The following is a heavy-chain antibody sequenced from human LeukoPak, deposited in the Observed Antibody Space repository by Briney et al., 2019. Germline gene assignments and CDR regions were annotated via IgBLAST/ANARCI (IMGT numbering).Heavy chain of an antibody. CDR1: GYSFTGYY. J-gene: IGHJ3*02. V-gene: IGHV1-2*02. CDR2: IIPNSGGT. D-gene: IGHD1-26*01. CDR3: ASRVGTTSWIDAFDI. Sequence: GASVKVSCKASGYSFTGYYMHWVRQAPGQGLEWMGWIIPNSGGTNYAQKFQGRVTMTRDTSISTVYMEMSGLTSDDTAVYYCASRVGTTSWIDAFDIWGQGTMVTVSS.